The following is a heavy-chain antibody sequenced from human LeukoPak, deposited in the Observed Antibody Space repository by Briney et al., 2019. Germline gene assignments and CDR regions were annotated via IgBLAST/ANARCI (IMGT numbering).Heavy chain of an antibody. D-gene: IGHD3-22*01. CDR1: GGSISSYY. J-gene: IGHJ4*02. CDR3: ARGGYYYDSSGYFDY. Sequence: PSETLSLTCTVSGGSISSYYWSWIRQPPGKGLEWIGYIYYSGSTNYNPSLKSRVTISVDTSKNQFSLKLSSATAADTAVYYCARGGYYYDSSGYFDYWGQGTLVTVSS. CDR2: IYYSGST. V-gene: IGHV4-59*01.